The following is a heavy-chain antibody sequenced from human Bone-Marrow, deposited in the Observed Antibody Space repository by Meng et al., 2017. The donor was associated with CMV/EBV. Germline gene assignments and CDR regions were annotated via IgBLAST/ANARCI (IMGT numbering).Heavy chain of an antibody. D-gene: IGHD4-17*01. V-gene: IGHV4-34*01. CDR2: INHSGST. Sequence: SETLSLTCAVYGGSFSGYYWSWIRQPPGKGLEWIGEINHSGSTNYNPSLKSRVTISVDTSKNQFSLKLNSVTAADTAIYYCARGDYGDYVGRYGMDVWGQGTTVTVSS. CDR3: ARGDYGDYVGRYGMDV. CDR1: GGSFSGYY. J-gene: IGHJ6*02.